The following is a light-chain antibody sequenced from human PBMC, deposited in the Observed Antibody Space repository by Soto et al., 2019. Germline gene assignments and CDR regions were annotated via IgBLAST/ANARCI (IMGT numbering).Light chain of an antibody. CDR2: DVS. V-gene: IGLV2-14*01. CDR3: SSYTSSGTLV. CDR1: SGDVGAYDY. Sequence: QSALTQPASVSGSPGQSITISCTGTSGDVGAYDYVSWYQQYPGKAPKLMLSDVSNRPSGVSNRFSGSKSGNTASLSISGLQAEDEADYYCSSYTSSGTLVFGGGTKLTVL. J-gene: IGLJ2*01.